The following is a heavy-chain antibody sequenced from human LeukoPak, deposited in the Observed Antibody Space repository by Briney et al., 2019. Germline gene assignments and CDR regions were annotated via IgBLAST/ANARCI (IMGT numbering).Heavy chain of an antibody. D-gene: IGHD4-11*01. CDR2: IIPIFGTA. V-gene: IGHV1-69*13. J-gene: IGHJ6*02. Sequence: SVKVSCKASGYTFTSYYMHWVREAPAQGLEWMGGIIPIFGTANYAQKFQGRVTITADESTSTAYMELSSLRSEDTAVYYCARGNANDYGNYGGLVGYYYYGMDVWGQGTTVTVSS. CDR3: ARGNANDYGNYGGLVGYYYYGMDV. CDR1: GYTFTSYY.